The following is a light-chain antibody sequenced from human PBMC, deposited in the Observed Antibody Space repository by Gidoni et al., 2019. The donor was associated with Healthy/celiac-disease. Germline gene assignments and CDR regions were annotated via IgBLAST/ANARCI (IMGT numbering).Light chain of an antibody. J-gene: IGKJ2*01. V-gene: IGKV3-20*01. CDR2: GAS. Sequence: EIVLTQSPGTLSLSPGERATLSCRASQRVSSSYLAWYQQKPGQAPRLLIYGASSRATGIPDRFSGSGSGTDFTLTISRLEPEDFAVYYCQQYGSSPRTFGQVTKLEIK. CDR3: QQYGSSPRT. CDR1: QRVSSSY.